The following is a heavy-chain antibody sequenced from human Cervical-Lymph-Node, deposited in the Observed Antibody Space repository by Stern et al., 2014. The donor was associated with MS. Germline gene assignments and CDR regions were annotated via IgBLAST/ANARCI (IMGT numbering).Heavy chain of an antibody. Sequence: EVQLVQSGGGLVQPGGSLRLSCAASGFTFSNYWMSWVRQAPGKGLEWVANIKQDGSEKYYVDSVKGRFTISRDNAKNSLYLQMNSLRDEDTAVYYCARDEMAPDYWGQGTLVTVSS. CDR1: GFTFSNYW. CDR3: ARDEMAPDY. D-gene: IGHD2-8*01. V-gene: IGHV3-7*01. J-gene: IGHJ4*02. CDR2: IKQDGSEK.